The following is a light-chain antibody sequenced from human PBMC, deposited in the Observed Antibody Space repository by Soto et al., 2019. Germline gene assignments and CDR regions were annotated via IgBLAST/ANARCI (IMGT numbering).Light chain of an antibody. CDR2: AAS. CDR3: QQSYSTPRT. V-gene: IGKV1-39*01. J-gene: IGKJ1*01. CDR1: QTISDF. Sequence: DIQITQSPSSLSASIGDRVTITCRASQTISDFLNWYQHKPGKAPKLLIYAASSLQGGVPSRFSGSGSGTDFTLTISSLQPEDFATYYCQQSYSTPRTFGQGTKVDIK.